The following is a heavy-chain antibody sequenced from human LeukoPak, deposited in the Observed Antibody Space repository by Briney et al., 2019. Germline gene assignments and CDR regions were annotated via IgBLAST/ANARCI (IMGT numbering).Heavy chain of an antibody. D-gene: IGHD2/OR15-2a*01. J-gene: IGHJ4*02. V-gene: IGHV4-38-2*02. Sequence: SETLSLTCTVSGYSISSGYYWGWIRQPPGKGLEWIGSIYTSGSTNYNPSLKSRVTISVDTSKNEFSLKLSSVTAADTAVYYCARILSTGYPDYWGQGTLVTVSS. CDR2: IYTSGST. CDR1: GYSISSGYY. CDR3: ARILSTGYPDY.